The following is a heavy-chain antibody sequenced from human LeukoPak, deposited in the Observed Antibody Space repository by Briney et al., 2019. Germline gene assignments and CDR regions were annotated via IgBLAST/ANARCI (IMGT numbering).Heavy chain of an antibody. CDR1: GGSISNRNYH. Sequence: SETLSLTCTVSGGSISNRNYHWGWIRQPPGKGLEWIGSICSSGSAYYNPSLKSRVTTSIDTSKNQFSLRLTSVTAADTAVYYCARRTMSPFFWFDPWGQGTLVTVSS. CDR2: ICSSGSA. V-gene: IGHV4-39*01. J-gene: IGHJ5*02. D-gene: IGHD3-22*01. CDR3: ARRTMSPFFWFDP.